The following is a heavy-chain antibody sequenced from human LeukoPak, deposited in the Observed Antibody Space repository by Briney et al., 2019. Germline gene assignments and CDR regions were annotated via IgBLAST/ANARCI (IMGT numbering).Heavy chain of an antibody. V-gene: IGHV3-53*01. Sequence: NPGGSLRLSCAASGFTVSSNYMSWLRQAPGKGLEWVSVIYSGGSTYYSDSVKGRFTISRDNSKNTLYLQMNSLRAEDTAVYYCARGVEVWFGELLYPQPQFDYWGQGTLVTVSS. CDR1: GFTVSSNY. CDR2: IYSGGST. D-gene: IGHD3-10*01. CDR3: ARGVEVWFGELLYPQPQFDY. J-gene: IGHJ4*02.